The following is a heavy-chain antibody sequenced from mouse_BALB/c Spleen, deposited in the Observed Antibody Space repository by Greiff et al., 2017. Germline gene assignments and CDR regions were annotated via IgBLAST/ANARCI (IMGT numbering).Heavy chain of an antibody. V-gene: IGHV1S81*02. CDR2: INPSNGRT. CDR3: ASATAHAMDY. J-gene: IGHJ4*01. Sequence: VQLQQPGAELVKPGASVKLSCKASGYTFTSYWMHWVKQRPGQGLEWIGEINPSNGRTNYNEKFKSKATLTVDKSSSTAYMQLSSLTSEDSAVYYCASATAHAMDYWGQGTSVTVSS. CDR1: GYTFTSYW. D-gene: IGHD1-2*01.